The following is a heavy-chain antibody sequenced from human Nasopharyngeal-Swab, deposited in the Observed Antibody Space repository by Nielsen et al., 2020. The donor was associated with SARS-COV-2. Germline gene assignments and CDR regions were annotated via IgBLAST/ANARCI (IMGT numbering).Heavy chain of an antibody. CDR2: IYYSGST. CDR1: GGSISSGGYY. D-gene: IGHD6-6*01. J-gene: IGHJ6*03. CDR3: YTGIAARPHYYYMDV. V-gene: IGHV4-31*03. Sequence: SETLSLTCTVSGGSISSGGYYWSWLRPHPGKGLEWIGYIYYSGSTYYNPSLKSRVTISVDTSKNQFSLKLSSVTAADTAVYYCYTGIAARPHYYYMDVWGKGTTVTVSS.